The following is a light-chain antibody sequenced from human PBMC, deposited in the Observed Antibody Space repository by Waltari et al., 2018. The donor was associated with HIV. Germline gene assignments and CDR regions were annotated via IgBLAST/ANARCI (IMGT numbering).Light chain of an antibody. J-gene: IGLJ1*01. CDR1: RGDVCAYNY. Sequence: QSALTQPASVSGSPGPSITISCTGTRGDVCAYNYVSWYQRHPNKAPQLMIYDVTKRPSGVSIRFSGSKSGNTASLTLSGLQAEDEADYYCCSYAGDTTFVFGTGTKVTVL. CDR2: DVT. CDR3: CSYAGDTTFV. V-gene: IGLV2-23*02.